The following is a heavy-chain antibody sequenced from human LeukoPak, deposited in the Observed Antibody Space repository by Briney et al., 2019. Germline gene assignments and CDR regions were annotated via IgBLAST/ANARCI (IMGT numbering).Heavy chain of an antibody. CDR1: GGSISSGGYY. J-gene: IGHJ2*01. D-gene: IGHD3-10*01. V-gene: IGHV4-31*03. Sequence: SQTLSLTCTVSGGSISSGGYYWSWIRQHPGKGLEWIGYIYYSGSTYYNPSLKSRVTISVDTSKNQFSLKLSSVTAADTAVYYCAREDFGDQRRNPGWYFDLWGRGTLVTVSS. CDR3: AREDFGDQRRNPGWYFDL. CDR2: IYYSGST.